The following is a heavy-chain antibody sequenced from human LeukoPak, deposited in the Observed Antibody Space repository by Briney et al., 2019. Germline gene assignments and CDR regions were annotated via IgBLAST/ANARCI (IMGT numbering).Heavy chain of an antibody. CDR1: GGTFSSNA. V-gene: IGHV1-69*13. CDR2: IIPIFGTA. CDR3: ASRGRYSGYDFYGMDV. D-gene: IGHD5-12*01. J-gene: IGHJ6*02. Sequence: SVKVSCKASGGTFSSNAISWVRQAPGQGLEWMGGIIPIFGTANYAQKFQGRVTITADESTSTAYMELSSLRSEDTAVYYCASRGRYSGYDFYGMDVWGQGTTVTVSS.